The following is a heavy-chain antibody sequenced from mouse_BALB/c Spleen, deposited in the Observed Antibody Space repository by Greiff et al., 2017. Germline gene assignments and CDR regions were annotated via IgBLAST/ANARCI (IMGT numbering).Heavy chain of an antibody. CDR3: TRETTEYYAMDY. Sequence: EVKLMESGGGLVKPGGSLKLSCAASGFTFSSYTMSWVRQTPEKRLEWVATISSGGSYTYYPDSVKGRFTISRDNAKNTLYLQMSSLKSEDTAMYYCTRETTEYYAMDYWGQGTSVTVSS. V-gene: IGHV5-6-4*01. CDR2: ISSGGSYT. J-gene: IGHJ4*01. D-gene: IGHD1-1*01. CDR1: GFTFSSYT.